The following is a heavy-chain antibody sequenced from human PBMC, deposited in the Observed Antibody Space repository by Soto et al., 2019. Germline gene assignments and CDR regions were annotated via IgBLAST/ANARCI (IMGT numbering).Heavy chain of an antibody. CDR2: IYYTGGT. CDR1: GDSISTRSNY. CDR3: AREGPPIRAHNPPEYFQH. J-gene: IGHJ1*01. Sequence: QLQLQESGPGLVKPSETLSLTCTVSGDSISTRSNYWAWIRQPPGKGLEWIGSIYYTGGTYYNPSLKSRVHLFLDTSKNQFSLNLNSVTAADTAVYYCAREGPPIRAHNPPEYFQHWGQGTPVTVSS. V-gene: IGHV4-39*02.